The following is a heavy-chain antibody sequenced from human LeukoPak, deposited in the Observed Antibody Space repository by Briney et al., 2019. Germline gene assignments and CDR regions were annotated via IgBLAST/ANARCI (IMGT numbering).Heavy chain of an antibody. Sequence: SETLSLTCSVSGGSISSYYWSWIRQPPGKGLEYIGYIYYSGSTNYNPSLRSRVTISVDTSKDQFSPNLTSVTAADTAWYYCASLKCISTTCPSRYVMDVWGQGTTVTVSS. D-gene: IGHD2-2*01. CDR2: IYYSGST. V-gene: IGHV4-59*01. CDR1: GGSISSYY. CDR3: ASLKCISTTCPSRYVMDV. J-gene: IGHJ6*02.